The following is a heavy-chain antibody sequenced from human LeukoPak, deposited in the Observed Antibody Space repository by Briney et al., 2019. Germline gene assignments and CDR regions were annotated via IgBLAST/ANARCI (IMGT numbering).Heavy chain of an antibody. Sequence: GASVKVSCKASGYTFTGYYMHWVRQAPGQGLEWMGGIIPIFGTPNYAQKFQGRVTISADESTSTAYMELSSLRSEDTAVYYCASSPYCGGDCYPGVFDYFDYWGQGTLVTVSS. V-gene: IGHV1-69*13. CDR1: GYTFTGYY. J-gene: IGHJ4*02. CDR2: IIPIFGTP. CDR3: ASSPYCGGDCYPGVFDYFDY. D-gene: IGHD2-21*02.